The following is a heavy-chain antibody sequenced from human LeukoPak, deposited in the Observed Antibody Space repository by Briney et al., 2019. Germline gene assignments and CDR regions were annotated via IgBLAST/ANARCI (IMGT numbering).Heavy chain of an antibody. Sequence: SETLSLTCAGSGGSISSGGYSWSWIRQPPGKGLEWIGYIYHSGSTYYNPSLKSRVTISVDRSKNQFSLKLSSVTAADTAVYYCARASYDFWSGYLQIYFDYWGQGTLVTVSS. CDR3: ARASYDFWSGYLQIYFDY. J-gene: IGHJ4*02. D-gene: IGHD3-3*01. V-gene: IGHV4-30-2*01. CDR2: IYHSGST. CDR1: GGSISSGGYS.